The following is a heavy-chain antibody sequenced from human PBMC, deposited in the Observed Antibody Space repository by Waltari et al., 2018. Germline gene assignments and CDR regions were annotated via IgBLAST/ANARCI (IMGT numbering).Heavy chain of an antibody. D-gene: IGHD4-17*01. Sequence: QVQLVQSGAEVKKPGSSVKVSCKASGGTFSSYAISWVRQAPGQGLEWRGGVSPILGIENYAHKVQGRVTMTADESTSTAYMELSSLRSEDTAVYYCARDPGDDYGDYNFDYWGQGTLVTVSS. CDR2: VSPILGIE. CDR3: ARDPGDDYGDYNFDY. CDR1: GGTFSSYA. J-gene: IGHJ4*02. V-gene: IGHV1-69*04.